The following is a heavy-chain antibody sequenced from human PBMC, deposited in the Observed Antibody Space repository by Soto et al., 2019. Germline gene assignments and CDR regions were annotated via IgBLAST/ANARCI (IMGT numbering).Heavy chain of an antibody. V-gene: IGHV1-69*12. J-gene: IGHJ5*02. Sequence: QVQLVQSGAEVKKPGSSVKVSCKASGGTFSSYAISWVRQAPGQGLEWMGGIIPIFGTANYAQKFQGRVTITADESTSTGYMKLSSLRSEDTAVYYCARAAPPRYNWKDFTGFDPWGQGTLVTVST. CDR3: ARAAPPRYNWKDFTGFDP. CDR2: IIPIFGTA. CDR1: GGTFSSYA. D-gene: IGHD1-20*01.